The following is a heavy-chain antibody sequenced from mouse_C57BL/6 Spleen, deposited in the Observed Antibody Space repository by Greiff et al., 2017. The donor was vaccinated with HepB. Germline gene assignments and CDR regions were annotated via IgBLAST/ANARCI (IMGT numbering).Heavy chain of an antibody. J-gene: IGHJ2*01. CDR2: IHPSDSDT. CDR3: AISGYYGSRDY. V-gene: IGHV1-74*01. Sequence: VKQRPGQGLEWIGRIHPSDSDTNYNQKFKGKATLTVDKSSSTAYMQLSSLTSEDSAVYYCAISGYYGSRDYWGQGTTLTVSS. D-gene: IGHD1-1*01.